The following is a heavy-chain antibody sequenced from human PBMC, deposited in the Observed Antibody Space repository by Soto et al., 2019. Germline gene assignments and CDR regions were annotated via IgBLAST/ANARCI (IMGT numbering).Heavy chain of an antibody. J-gene: IGHJ3*02. CDR3: ARRGYCSSTSCPGAFDI. CDR1: GYSFTSYW. V-gene: IGHV5-51*01. Sequence: PGESLKISCKGSGYSFTSYWIGWVRQLPGKGLEWMGIIYPGDSDTRYSPSFQGQVTISADKSISTAYLQWSSLKASDTAMYYCARRGYCSSTSCPGAFDIWGQGTMVTVSS. D-gene: IGHD2-2*01. CDR2: IYPGDSDT.